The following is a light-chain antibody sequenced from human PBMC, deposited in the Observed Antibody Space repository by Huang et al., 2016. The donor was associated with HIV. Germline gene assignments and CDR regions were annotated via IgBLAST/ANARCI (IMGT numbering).Light chain of an antibody. Sequence: IEMTQSPATLSVSPWEGVTLSCRASQSISSNLAWYQQKPGQAPRLLMYAASTRATDIPARFSGSGSGTEFTLTINSLQSEDFAVYYCQQYDNWSLVTFGQGTRLEIK. J-gene: IGKJ5*01. CDR1: QSISSN. V-gene: IGKV3-15*01. CDR3: QQYDNWSLVT. CDR2: AAS.